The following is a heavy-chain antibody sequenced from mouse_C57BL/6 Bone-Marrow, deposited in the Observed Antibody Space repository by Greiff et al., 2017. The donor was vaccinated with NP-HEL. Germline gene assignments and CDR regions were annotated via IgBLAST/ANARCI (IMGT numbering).Heavy chain of an antibody. V-gene: IGHV5-4*01. D-gene: IGHD2-4*01. Sequence: EVQRVESGGGLVKPGGSLKLSCAASGFTFSSYAMSWVRQTPEKRLEWVATISDGGSYTYYPDNVKGRFTISRDNAKNNLYLQMRHLKSEDTAMYYCARTTMTHYYAMDYWGQGTSVTVSS. CDR3: ARTTMTHYYAMDY. J-gene: IGHJ4*01. CDR1: GFTFSSYA. CDR2: ISDGGSYT.